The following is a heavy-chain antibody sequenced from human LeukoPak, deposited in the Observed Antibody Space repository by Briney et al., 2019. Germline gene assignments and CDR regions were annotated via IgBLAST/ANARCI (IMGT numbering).Heavy chain of an antibody. Sequence: GGSLRLSCAASGFTFSTYSMNWVRQAPGKGLEWVSYISSSSSTIYYADSVKGRFTFSRDNAKNSLYLQMSSLRAEDTAVYYCARDLGTSIFSFGYWGQGTLVTVSS. CDR3: ARDLGTSIFSFGY. CDR1: GFTFSTYS. J-gene: IGHJ4*02. CDR2: ISSSSSTI. D-gene: IGHD3-16*01. V-gene: IGHV3-48*04.